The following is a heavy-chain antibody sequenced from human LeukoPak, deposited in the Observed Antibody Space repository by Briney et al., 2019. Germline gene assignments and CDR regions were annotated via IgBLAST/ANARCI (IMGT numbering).Heavy chain of an antibody. J-gene: IGHJ4*02. V-gene: IGHV4-34*01. CDR2: INHSGST. D-gene: IGHD1-26*01. CDR1: GGSFSGYY. CDR3: ARDTHGATDY. Sequence: PSETLSLTCAVYGGSFSGYYWSWIRQPPGKGLEWIGEINHSGSTNYNPSLKSRVTISVDTPKNQFSLKLSSVTAADTAVYYCARDTHGATDYWGQGTLVTVSS.